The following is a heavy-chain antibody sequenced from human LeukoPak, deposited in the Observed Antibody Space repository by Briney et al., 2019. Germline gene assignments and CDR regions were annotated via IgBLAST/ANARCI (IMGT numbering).Heavy chain of an antibody. D-gene: IGHD2-8*01. CDR1: GFTFSSYS. V-gene: IGHV3-21*01. CDR3: ARWCTNGVCYNGQVAYYYMDV. Sequence: GGSLRLSCAASGFTFSSYSMNWVRQAPGKGLEWVSSISSSSSYIYYADSVKGRFTISRDNDKNSLYLQMNSLRAEDTAVYYCARWCTNGVCYNGQVAYYYMDVWGKGTTVTVSS. CDR2: ISSSSSYI. J-gene: IGHJ6*03.